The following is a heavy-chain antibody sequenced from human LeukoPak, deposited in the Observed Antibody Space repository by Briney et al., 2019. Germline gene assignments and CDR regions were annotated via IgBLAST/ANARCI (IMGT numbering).Heavy chain of an antibody. CDR1: GGSISSGSYY. D-gene: IGHD3-10*01. CDR2: IYYSGST. Sequence: PSETLSLTCTISGGSISSGSYYWSWIRQPPGKGLEWIGSIYYSGSTYYNPSLKSRVTISVDTSKNQFSLKLSSVTAADTAAYYCARSPREYYFDYWGQGTLVTVSS. V-gene: IGHV4-39*07. J-gene: IGHJ4*02. CDR3: ARSPREYYFDY.